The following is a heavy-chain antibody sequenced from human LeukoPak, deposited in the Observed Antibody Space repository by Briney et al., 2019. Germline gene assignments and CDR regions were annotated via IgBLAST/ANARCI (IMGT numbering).Heavy chain of an antibody. Sequence: GRSLRLSCAASVFAFSNYWVHWVRQPPGRGRVCVSRISIDGCTTTYADSVKGRFTISRDNAKNTLYLQMNSLRAEDTAVYYCAKDYTGQIDYWGQGTLVTVSS. D-gene: IGHD3-16*01. CDR1: VFAFSNYW. J-gene: IGHJ4*02. CDR3: AKDYTGQIDY. V-gene: IGHV3-74*01. CDR2: ISIDGCTT.